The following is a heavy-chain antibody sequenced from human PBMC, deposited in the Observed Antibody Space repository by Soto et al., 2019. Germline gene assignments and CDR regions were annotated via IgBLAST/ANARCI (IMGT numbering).Heavy chain of an antibody. Sequence: TLSLTCTFSGGSISSGDYYWSWIRQPPGKGLEWIGYIYYSGSTYYNPSLKSRVTISVDTSKNQFSLKLSSVTAADTAVYYCAREYCSGGSCLYYYYYGMDVWGQGTTVTVSS. D-gene: IGHD2-15*01. CDR2: IYYSGST. CDR1: GGSISSGDYY. V-gene: IGHV4-30-4*01. J-gene: IGHJ6*02. CDR3: AREYCSGGSCLYYYYYGMDV.